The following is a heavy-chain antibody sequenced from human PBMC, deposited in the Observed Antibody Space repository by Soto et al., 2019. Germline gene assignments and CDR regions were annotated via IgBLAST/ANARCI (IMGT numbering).Heavy chain of an antibody. D-gene: IGHD6-13*01. CDR3: ASGVAAAASFDY. V-gene: IGHV3-74*01. CDR2: INSDGSST. Sequence: EVQLVESGGGLVQPGGSLRLSCAASGFTFNNYWMHWVRQAPGKGVVWVSHINSDGSSTSYADSVKGRLTISRDNAKTTLNLQMNSLRAEDTAVYACASGVAAAASFDYWGQGTLVTVSS. J-gene: IGHJ4*02. CDR1: GFTFNNYW.